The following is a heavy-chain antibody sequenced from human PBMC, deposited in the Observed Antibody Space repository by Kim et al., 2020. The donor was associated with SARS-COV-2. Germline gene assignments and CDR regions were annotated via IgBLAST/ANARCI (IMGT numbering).Heavy chain of an antibody. Sequence: SETLSLTCTVSGGSISSSSYYWGWIRQPPGKGLEWIGCIYYSGSTYYNPSLKSRVTISVDTSKNQFSLKLSSVTAADTAVYHCGIGVVIRFGMDYGMDVWGQGTAVTVSS. CDR3: GIGVVIRFGMDYGMDV. D-gene: IGHD3-22*01. CDR1: GGSISSSSYY. V-gene: IGHV4-39*01. CDR2: IYYSGST. J-gene: IGHJ6*02.